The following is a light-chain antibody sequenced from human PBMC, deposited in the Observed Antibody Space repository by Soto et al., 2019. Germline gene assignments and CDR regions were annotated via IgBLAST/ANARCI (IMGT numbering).Light chain of an antibody. CDR3: QNYDPPPPLP. V-gene: IGKV3-20*01. CDR1: QSVNSNY. CDR2: GAS. Sequence: EIVLTQSPGTLPLSPGDRATLSCRASQSVNSNYLAWYQQKPGQAPRLLLYGASSRAIGIPDRFSGSGSGTDFTLPISRLEPEDFAVYYCQNYDPPPPLPFGGGTKVEIK. J-gene: IGKJ4*01.